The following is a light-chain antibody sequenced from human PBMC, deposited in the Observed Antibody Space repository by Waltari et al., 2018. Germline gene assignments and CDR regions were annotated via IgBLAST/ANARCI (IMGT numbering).Light chain of an antibody. J-gene: IGLJ3*02. V-gene: IGLV4-69*01. Sequence: QLVVTQSPSASASLGASVKLTCTLSSGHSSYAIAWHQQQPEKGPRYLMKISSDGSHIKGDGIPDRFSGSSSGAERYLTISGLQSEDEADYYCQTWGTGIWVFGGGTKLTVL. CDR3: QTWGTGIWV. CDR1: SGHSSYA. CDR2: ISSDGSH.